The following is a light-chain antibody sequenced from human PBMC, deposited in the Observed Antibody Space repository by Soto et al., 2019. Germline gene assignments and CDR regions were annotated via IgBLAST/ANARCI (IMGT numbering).Light chain of an antibody. CDR2: AAS. J-gene: IGKJ1*01. V-gene: IGKV1-39*01. CDR3: QQSYNIPRAT. CDR1: QSISIY. Sequence: DIQMTQSPSSLSASVGDRVTITCRASQSISIYLNWYQQKPGKAPKVLIYAASSLQSGVPPRFSGSGSGTDFTLTISSPQPEDFATYFCQQSYNIPRATFGQGTKVDI.